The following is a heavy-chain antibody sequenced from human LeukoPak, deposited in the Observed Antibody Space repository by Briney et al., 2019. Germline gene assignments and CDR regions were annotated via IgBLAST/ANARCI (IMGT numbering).Heavy chain of an antibody. J-gene: IGHJ6*03. V-gene: IGHV1-69*05. CDR2: IIPISGTA. CDR1: GGSFSSHA. Sequence: GAPVKVSCKASGGSFSSHAIAWVRQAPGQGPEWMGGIIPISGTANYAQKFQGRVTITTDESTSTAYMELSSLTSDDTAVYYCARGLQYQLLKALGYYYMDVWGEGTTVTVSS. CDR3: ARGLQYQLLKALGYYYMDV. D-gene: IGHD2-2*01.